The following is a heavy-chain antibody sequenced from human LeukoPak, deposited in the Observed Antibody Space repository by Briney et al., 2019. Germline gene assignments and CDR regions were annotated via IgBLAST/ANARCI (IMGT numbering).Heavy chain of an antibody. J-gene: IGHJ5*02. CDR2: IYYSGST. Sequence: SETLSLTYTVSGGSISSSYYWGWIRQPPGKGLEWIGSIYYSGSTYYNPSLKSRVTISVDTSKNQFSLKLSSVTAADTAVYYCAGRGITIFGVVYSEFWFDPWGQGTLVTVSS. CDR3: AGRGITIFGVVYSEFWFDP. CDR1: GGSISSSYY. V-gene: IGHV4-39*01. D-gene: IGHD3-3*01.